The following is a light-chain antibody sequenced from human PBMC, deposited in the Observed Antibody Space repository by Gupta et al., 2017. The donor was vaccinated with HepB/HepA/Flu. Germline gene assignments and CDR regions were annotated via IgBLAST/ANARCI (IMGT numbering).Light chain of an antibody. CDR3: QQRGNWPFT. J-gene: IGKJ3*01. Sequence: EIVLPQSPATLSLSPGERATISCRASQSVNSYLAWYLQKPGQAPRLLIYEASNRATGIPARFSGSGSGTDFTLTISSLEPEDFAVYYCQQRGNWPFTFGPGTKVDI. CDR2: EAS. CDR1: QSVNSY. V-gene: IGKV3-11*01.